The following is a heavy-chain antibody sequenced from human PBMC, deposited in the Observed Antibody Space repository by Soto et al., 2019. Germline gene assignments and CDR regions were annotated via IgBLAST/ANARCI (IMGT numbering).Heavy chain of an antibody. CDR3: ARDSLDSTSWHRVDA. Sequence: QVQLVQSGVEVKKPGASVKVSCKASGYPFTNYAISWVRQAPGRGLEWMGWVNTYNGNPNYAQIFQGRITTTTNTTKGTAYMELSSLKSDDSAGYYCARDSLDSTSWHRVDAWGKGTLVTVSS. J-gene: IGHJ5*02. D-gene: IGHD6-13*01. CDR1: GYPFTNYA. CDR2: VNTYNGNP. V-gene: IGHV1-18*01.